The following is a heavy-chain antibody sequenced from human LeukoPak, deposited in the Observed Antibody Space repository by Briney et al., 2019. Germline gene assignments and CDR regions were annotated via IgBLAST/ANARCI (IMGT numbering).Heavy chain of an antibody. CDR2: INHSGST. Sequence: SETLSLTCAVYGGSFSGYYWSWIRQPPGKGLEWIGEINHSGSTNYNPSLKSRVTISVDTSKNQFSLKLSSVTAADTAVYYCATRSVVVVVAATQDWFDPWGQGTLATVSS. D-gene: IGHD2-15*01. J-gene: IGHJ5*02. V-gene: IGHV4-34*01. CDR3: ATRSVVVVVAATQDWFDP. CDR1: GGSFSGYY.